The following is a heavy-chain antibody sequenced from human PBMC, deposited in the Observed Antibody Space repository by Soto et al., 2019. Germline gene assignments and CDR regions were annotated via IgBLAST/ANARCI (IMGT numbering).Heavy chain of an antibody. Sequence: PGGSLRLSCAASGFTFSSYGMHWVRQAPGKGLEWVAVISYDGSNKYYADSVKGRFTISRDNSKNTLYLQMNSLRAEDTAVYYCAKAPYCSGGSCYSRYGMDVWGQGTTVTVSS. CDR2: ISYDGSNK. J-gene: IGHJ6*02. CDR1: GFTFSSYG. D-gene: IGHD2-15*01. CDR3: AKAPYCSGGSCYSRYGMDV. V-gene: IGHV3-30*18.